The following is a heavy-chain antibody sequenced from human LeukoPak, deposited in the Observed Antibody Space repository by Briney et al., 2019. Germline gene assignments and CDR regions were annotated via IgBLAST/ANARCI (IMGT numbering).Heavy chain of an antibody. CDR1: GFTFSSYA. CDR3: AKDRAYYDSSGYYGLTFDY. J-gene: IGHJ4*02. V-gene: IGHV3-30-3*01. Sequence: PGGSLRLSCAASGFTFSSYAMHWVRQVPGQGLEWVAFISFDGTNKYYADSVKGRFTISRDNSKNTLYLQMNSLRAEDTAVYYCAKDRAYYDSSGYYGLTFDYWGQGTLVTVSS. D-gene: IGHD3-22*01. CDR2: ISFDGTNK.